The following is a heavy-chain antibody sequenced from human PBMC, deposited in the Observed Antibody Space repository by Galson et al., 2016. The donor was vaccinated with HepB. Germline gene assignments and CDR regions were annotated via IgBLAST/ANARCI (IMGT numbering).Heavy chain of an antibody. CDR2: IHQSGTT. CDR1: GGSISSINW. D-gene: IGHD6-13*01. J-gene: IGHJ6*02. V-gene: IGHV4-4*02. CDR3: ARGKSGPAAYGMDA. Sequence: LSLTCAVSGGSISSINWWTWVRQSPGTGLEWIGEIHQSGTTSYNPSLKSRVTISVDKSKNRFSLKLTSVTAADTAAYYCARGKSGPAAYGMDAWGQGTTVTVSS.